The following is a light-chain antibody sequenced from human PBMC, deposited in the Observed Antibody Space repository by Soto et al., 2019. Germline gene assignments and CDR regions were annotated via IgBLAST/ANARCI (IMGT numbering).Light chain of an antibody. CDR1: SSNIGKNG. Sequence: QSVLTQPPSVSEAPGQRVTISCSGSSSNIGKNGVNWYQQVPGEAPRLLIYGNDLRPSRVSDRFSGSKSGTSASLAISGLQSEDEANYYCSTWDDNLSVVFGGGTKLTVL. CDR3: STWDDNLSVV. V-gene: IGLV1-36*01. CDR2: GND. J-gene: IGLJ2*01.